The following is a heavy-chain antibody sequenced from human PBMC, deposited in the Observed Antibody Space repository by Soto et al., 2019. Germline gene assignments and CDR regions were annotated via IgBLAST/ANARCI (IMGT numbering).Heavy chain of an antibody. J-gene: IGHJ4*02. D-gene: IGHD6-19*01. CDR2: ISGSTGYV. Sequence: GGSLRLSCAASGFTFSDYYMSWIRQAPGKGPEWISYISGSTGYVKYADSVKGRFTISRDNAKKSLHLEMNSLRADDTAVYYCARSADNSGWYSVFDHWGQGTLVTVSS. V-gene: IGHV3-11*06. CDR1: GFTFSDYY. CDR3: ARSADNSGWYSVFDH.